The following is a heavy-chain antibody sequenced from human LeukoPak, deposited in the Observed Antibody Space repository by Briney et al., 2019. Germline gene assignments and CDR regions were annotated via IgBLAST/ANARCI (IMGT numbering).Heavy chain of an antibody. CDR2: IYYSGST. CDR3: ARQAKYYYGSENPFDY. V-gene: IGHV4-39*01. CDR1: GGSISNYY. D-gene: IGHD3-10*01. J-gene: IGHJ4*02. Sequence: SETLSLTCTVSGGSISNYYWSWIRQPPGKGLEWIGSIYYSGSTYYNPSLKSRVTISVDTSENQFSLKLSSVTAADTAVYYCARQAKYYYGSENPFDYWGQGTLVTVSS.